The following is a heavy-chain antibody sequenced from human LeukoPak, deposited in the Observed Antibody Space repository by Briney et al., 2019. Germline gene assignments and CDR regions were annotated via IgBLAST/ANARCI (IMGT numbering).Heavy chain of an antibody. CDR3: ARGGYYGSGNDFRFDP. V-gene: IGHV4-38-2*02. D-gene: IGHD3-10*01. CDR2: IYRSGST. J-gene: IGHJ5*02. CDR1: GYSINSGYY. Sequence: SETLSLTCTVSGYSINSGYYWVWIRQPPGKGLEWIGSIYRSGSTNYNPSLKSRVTISVDTSKNQFSLKLSSVTAADTAVYYCARGGYYGSGNDFRFDPWGQGTLVTVPS.